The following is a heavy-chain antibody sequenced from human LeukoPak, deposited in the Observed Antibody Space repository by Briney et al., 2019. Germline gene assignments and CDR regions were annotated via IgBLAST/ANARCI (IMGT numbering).Heavy chain of an antibody. V-gene: IGHV3-66*01. J-gene: IGHJ3*02. CDR3: ARESWSDSVAFDI. D-gene: IGHD3-3*01. Sequence: GGSLRLSCAASGFAVSNNYMSWVRQAPGKGLEWVSVIYSDGSPYYADSVRGRFTISRDNSKNTLYLQMNSLRAEDTAMYYCARESWSDSVAFDIWGLGTMVIVSS. CDR2: IYSDGSP. CDR1: GFAVSNNY.